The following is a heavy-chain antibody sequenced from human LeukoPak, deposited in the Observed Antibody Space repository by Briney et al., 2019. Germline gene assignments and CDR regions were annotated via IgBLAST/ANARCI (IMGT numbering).Heavy chain of an antibody. CDR2: INPNSDGT. CDR3: ARSVEMATIANY. V-gene: IGHV1-2*02. D-gene: IGHD5-24*01. Sequence: ASVKVSCTASGYTFTGYYMHWVRQAPGQGLEWMGWINPNSDGTNYAQKFQGRVTMTRDTSISTAYMELSRLRSDDTAVYYCARSVEMATIANYWGQGTLVTVSS. CDR1: GYTFTGYY. J-gene: IGHJ4*02.